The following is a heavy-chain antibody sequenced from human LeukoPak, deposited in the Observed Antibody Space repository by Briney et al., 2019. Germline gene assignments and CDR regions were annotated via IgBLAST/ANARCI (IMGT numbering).Heavy chain of an antibody. CDR1: GDIVSSNSAT. Sequence: SQTLSLTCALSGDIVSSNSATWHWIRQSPSRGLEWLARTYFRSKWIYDYAPSLKSRLTISPDASKNQFALQLNSVTPEDTAVYFCARAGRGYYDYWGQGTLATVSS. J-gene: IGHJ4*02. D-gene: IGHD3-22*01. CDR3: ARAGRGYYDY. CDR2: TYFRSKWIY. V-gene: IGHV6-1*01.